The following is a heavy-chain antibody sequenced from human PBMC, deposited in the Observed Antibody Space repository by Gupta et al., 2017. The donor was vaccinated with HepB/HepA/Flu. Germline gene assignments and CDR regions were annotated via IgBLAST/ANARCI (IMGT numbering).Heavy chain of an antibody. CDR1: GFTLSNYA. Sequence: RLLESGGGLVQPGGSLRLSCVASGFTLSNYAMRWVRQAPGKGLEWVSSISSGGGSTYSTDSVKGRLTVSRDNSKNTLYLQMNSLSAVDTAVYYCAREPEYLNGWYFDLWGRGTLVSVSS. D-gene: IGHD2-2*01. V-gene: IGHV3-23*01. J-gene: IGHJ2*01. CDR3: AREPEYLNGWYFDL. CDR2: ISSGGGST.